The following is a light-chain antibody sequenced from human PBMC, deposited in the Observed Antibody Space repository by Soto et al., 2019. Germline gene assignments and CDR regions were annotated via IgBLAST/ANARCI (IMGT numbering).Light chain of an antibody. J-gene: IGLJ2*01. CDR3: LVSDSGARV. CDR2: DTD. V-gene: IGLV7-46*01. Sequence: QAVVTQEPSLTVSPGGTVTLTCGFSTGAVTSGHYPYWFQQKPGQAPRTLIYDTDNRHSWTPARFSGSLLGGKAALTLSGAQPEDEADYYCLVSDSGARVFGGGTKLTVL. CDR1: TGAVTSGHY.